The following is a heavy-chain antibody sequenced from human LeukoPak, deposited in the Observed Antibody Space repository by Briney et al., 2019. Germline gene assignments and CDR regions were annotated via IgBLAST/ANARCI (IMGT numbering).Heavy chain of an antibody. D-gene: IGHD3-16*02. CDR3: ARGGTGSYRHYYFEY. J-gene: IGHJ4*02. CDR1: GFTFSSYE. Sequence: LGGSLTLSCAASGFTFSSYEMNWVRQAPGKGLEWVSYISKSGYTIHYADSVQGRFTHADSVQGRFTISRDNAKNSLYLQMNSLSAEDTAVYYCARGGTGSYRHYYFEYWGQGTLVTVSS. V-gene: IGHV3-48*03. CDR2: ISKSGYTI.